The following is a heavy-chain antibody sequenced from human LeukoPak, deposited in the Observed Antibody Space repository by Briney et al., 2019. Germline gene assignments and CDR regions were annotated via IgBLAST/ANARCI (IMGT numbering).Heavy chain of an antibody. Sequence: GGSLRLSCAASGFTFSSYGMHWVRQAPGKGLEWVAVISYDGSNKYYADSVKGRFTISRDNSKNTLYVQMNSLRAEDTAVYYCAKENYYDTSATIDYWGQGTLVTVSS. D-gene: IGHD3-22*01. J-gene: IGHJ4*02. CDR1: GFTFSSYG. CDR3: AKENYYDTSATIDY. CDR2: ISYDGSNK. V-gene: IGHV3-30*18.